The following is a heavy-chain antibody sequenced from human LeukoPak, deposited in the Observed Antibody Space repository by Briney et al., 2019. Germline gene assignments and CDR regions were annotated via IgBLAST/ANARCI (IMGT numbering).Heavy chain of an antibody. CDR1: GGSFSGYY. D-gene: IGHD2-15*01. V-gene: IGHV4-34*01. Sequence: SETLSPTCAVYGGSFSGYYWSLIRQPPGKGLEWIGEINHSGSTNYNPSLKSRVTISVDTSKNQFSLKLSSVTAADTAVYYCATIFGGSSRGFDYWGQGTLVTVSS. J-gene: IGHJ4*02. CDR3: ATIFGGSSRGFDY. CDR2: INHSGST.